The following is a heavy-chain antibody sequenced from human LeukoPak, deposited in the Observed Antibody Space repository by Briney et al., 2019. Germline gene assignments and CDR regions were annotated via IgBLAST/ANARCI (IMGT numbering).Heavy chain of an antibody. J-gene: IGHJ5*02. V-gene: IGHV3-21*01. CDR3: ARDLYGSGSYPNWFDP. D-gene: IGHD3-10*01. CDR1: GFTFSSYT. Sequence: PGGSLRLSCAASGFTFSSYTMNWVRQAPGKGLEWVSSISISSSSIYYADSVKGRFTISRDNAKNSLYLQMNSLRAEDTAVYYCARDLYGSGSYPNWFDPWGQGTLVTVSS. CDR2: ISISSSSI.